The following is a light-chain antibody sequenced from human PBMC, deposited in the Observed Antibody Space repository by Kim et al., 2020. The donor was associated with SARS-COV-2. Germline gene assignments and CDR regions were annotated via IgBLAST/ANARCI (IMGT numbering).Light chain of an antibody. CDR1: QTVLYSSNNKNY. J-gene: IGKJ2*01. CDR3: QQYYSSPVT. V-gene: IGKV4-1*01. CDR2: WAS. Sequence: RASINCQSSQTVLYSSNNKNYLAWYQQKPGQPPKLLIYWASTRESGVPDRFSGSGSGTDFTLTISSPQAEDVAVYYCQQYYSSPVTFGQGTKLEI.